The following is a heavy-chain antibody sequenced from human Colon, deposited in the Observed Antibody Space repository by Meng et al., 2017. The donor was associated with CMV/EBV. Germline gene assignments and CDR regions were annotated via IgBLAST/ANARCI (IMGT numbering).Heavy chain of an antibody. V-gene: IGHV3-43*02. D-gene: IGHD3-3*01. CDR3: ATAGGETDDFWSGYCNFIDY. J-gene: IGHJ4*02. CDR2: VSGDGVSA. Sequence: GESLKISCAASGFNFDDYVMHWVRQVPGKGLEWVSLVSGDGVSAYYVESVKGRFTISRDNSTNVLYLQMTSLRTEDTALSSCATAGGETDDFWSGYCNFIDYWGQGTLVTVSS. CDR1: GFNFDDYV.